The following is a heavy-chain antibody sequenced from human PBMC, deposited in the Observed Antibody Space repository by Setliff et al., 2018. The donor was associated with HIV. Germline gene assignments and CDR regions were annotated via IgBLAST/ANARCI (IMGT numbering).Heavy chain of an antibody. J-gene: IGHJ4*02. CDR3: AKGAGFYGDYTFDH. D-gene: IGHD4-17*01. Sequence: ASETLSLTCTVSGPSINIHYWSWIRQSPGKGFEWIGYIYSTSSTNYNPSLQSRVTISMVASRNQFSLKVTSVTAADTAVYYCAKGAGFYGDYTFDHWGQGRQVTVSS. V-gene: IGHV4-59*11. CDR1: GPSINIHY. CDR2: IYSTSST.